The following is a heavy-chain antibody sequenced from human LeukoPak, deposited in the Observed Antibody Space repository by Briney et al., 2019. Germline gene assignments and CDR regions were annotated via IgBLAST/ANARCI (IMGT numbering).Heavy chain of an antibody. J-gene: IGHJ4*02. CDR1: GFTFSRNT. D-gene: IGHD2/OR15-2a*01. CDR3: ARDEDTSALSEY. Sequence: GGSLRLSCAGSGFTFSRNTMSWVRQAPGRGLEWVSAISNTGGRTDYADSVRGRFTISRDNSKSTLYLQMDSLRAEDTAVYYCARDEDTSALSEYWGQGTLVTVSS. CDR2: ISNTGGRT. V-gene: IGHV3-23*01.